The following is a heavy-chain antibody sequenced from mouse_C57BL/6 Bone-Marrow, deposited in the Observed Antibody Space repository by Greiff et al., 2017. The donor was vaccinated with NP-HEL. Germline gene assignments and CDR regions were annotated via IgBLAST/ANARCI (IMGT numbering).Heavy chain of an antibody. CDR2: ISDGGSYT. V-gene: IGHV5-4*01. D-gene: IGHD2-5*01. J-gene: IGHJ2*01. CDR3: ARDRSNYGFDY. CDR1: GFTFSSYA. Sequence: DVKLVESGGGLVKPGGSLKLSCAASGFTFSSYAMSWVRQTPEKRLEWVATISDGGSYTYYPDNVKGRFTISRDNAKNNLYLQMSHLKSEDTAMYYCARDRSNYGFDYWGQGTTLTVSS.